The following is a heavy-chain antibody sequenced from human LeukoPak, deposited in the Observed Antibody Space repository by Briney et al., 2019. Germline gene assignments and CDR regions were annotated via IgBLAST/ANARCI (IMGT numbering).Heavy chain of an antibody. CDR1: GGSISSYY. CDR3: ARDGIRRGYSYGSNYYYYYYMDV. CDR2: IYYSGST. D-gene: IGHD5-18*01. V-gene: IGHV4-59*01. Sequence: SETLSLTCTVSGGSISSYYWSWVRQPPGKGLEWIGYIYYSGSTNYNPSLKSRVTISVDTSKNQFSLKLSSVTAADTAVYYCARDGIRRGYSYGSNYYYYYYMDVWGKGTTVTVSS. J-gene: IGHJ6*03.